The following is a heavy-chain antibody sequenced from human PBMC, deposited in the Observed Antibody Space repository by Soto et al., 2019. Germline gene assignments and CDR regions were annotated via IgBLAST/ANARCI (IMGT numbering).Heavy chain of an antibody. D-gene: IGHD3-10*01. CDR2: INESGGRT. Sequence: GGSLRLSCAASGFIFNNYAMTWVRQAPGKGLEWVSTINESGGRTYYPDSVKGRFTISRDNSKNALYLQLNSLRVEDTAIYYCAKDLNYYGPEYYCYGMDVWGQGTTVTVSS. CDR1: GFIFNNYA. J-gene: IGHJ6*02. V-gene: IGHV3-23*01. CDR3: AKDLNYYGPEYYCYGMDV.